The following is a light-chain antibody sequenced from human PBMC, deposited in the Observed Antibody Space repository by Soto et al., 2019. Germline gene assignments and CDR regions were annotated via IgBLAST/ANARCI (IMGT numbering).Light chain of an antibody. V-gene: IGKV3-11*01. CDR3: QQRHMWPIT. Sequence: EVVLTESPVTLSLSPRERATLSCRASQSFRGLLAWYQQKPGQAPRLLIYDAYNRATGIPPRFSGSGSGTDFTLTISSLDPEDSAVYYCQQRHMWPITFGQGTRLEIK. CDR1: QSFRGL. J-gene: IGKJ5*01. CDR2: DAY.